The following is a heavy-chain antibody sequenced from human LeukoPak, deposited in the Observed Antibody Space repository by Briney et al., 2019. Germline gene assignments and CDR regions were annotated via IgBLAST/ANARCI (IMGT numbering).Heavy chain of an antibody. CDR2: INPNSGGT. Sequence: ASVKVSCKASGYTFTGYYLHWVRQAPGQGLEWMGWINPNSGGTNYAQKFQGRVTMTRDTPISTAYMELSRLRSDDTAVYYCARESSSSWYFDYWGQGTLVTVSS. CDR1: GYTFTGYY. D-gene: IGHD6-13*01. V-gene: IGHV1-2*02. CDR3: ARESSSSWYFDY. J-gene: IGHJ4*02.